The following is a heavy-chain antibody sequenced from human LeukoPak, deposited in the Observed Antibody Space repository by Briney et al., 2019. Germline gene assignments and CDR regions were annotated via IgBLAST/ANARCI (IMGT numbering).Heavy chain of an antibody. CDR2: INPNSGGT. CDR3: ARDYDSSGYYYVGLAFDI. J-gene: IGHJ3*02. D-gene: IGHD3-22*01. CDR1: GYTFTGYY. Sequence: ASVKFSCKASGYTFTGYYMHWVRQAPGQGLEWMGWINPNSGGTNYAQKFQGRVTMTRDTSISTAYMELSRLRSDDTAVYYCARDYDSSGYYYVGLAFDIWGQGTMVTVSS. V-gene: IGHV1-2*02.